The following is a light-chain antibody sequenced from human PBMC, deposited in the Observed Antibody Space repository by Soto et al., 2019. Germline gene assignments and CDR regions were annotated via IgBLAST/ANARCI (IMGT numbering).Light chain of an antibody. CDR2: GAS. V-gene: IGKV3-15*01. Sequence: EIVMTQSPATLSVSPGERATLSCRASQSVSNNLAWYQKKPGQAPRLLIYGASTRATGIPARFSGSGSGTEFTLTNSSLQYEDFAVYYWQQYNNWWTFGQGTRVEIK. CDR1: QSVSNN. J-gene: IGKJ1*01. CDR3: QQYNNWWT.